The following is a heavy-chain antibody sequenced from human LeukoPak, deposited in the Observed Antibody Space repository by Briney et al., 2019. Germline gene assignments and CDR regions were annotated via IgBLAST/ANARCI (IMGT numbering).Heavy chain of an antibody. J-gene: IGHJ4*02. D-gene: IGHD3-22*01. CDR3: AKGPTMIVVVTYYFDY. CDR2: ISSSSRYI. Sequence: PGGSLRLSCAASGFIFSSYSMNWVRQAPGKGLEWVSSISSSSRYIYYADSVKGRFTISRDNAKNSLYLQMNSLRAEDTAVYYCAKGPTMIVVVTYYFDYWGQGTLVTVSS. V-gene: IGHV3-21*04. CDR1: GFIFSSYS.